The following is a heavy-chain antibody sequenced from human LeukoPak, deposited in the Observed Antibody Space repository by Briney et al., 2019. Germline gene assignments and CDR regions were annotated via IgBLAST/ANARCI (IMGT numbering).Heavy chain of an antibody. CDR1: AYSISSGYY. CDR2: IHHTGYT. J-gene: IGHJ3*02. Sequence: SETLSLTCSVSAYSISSGYYWGWIRQPPGKGLEWTGSIHHTGYTFYNPSVKSRITISVETSKNQFSLKLSSVTAADTAMYYCARDTGGFDIWGQGAMVTVSS. D-gene: IGHD2-15*01. CDR3: ARDTGGFDI. V-gene: IGHV4-38-2*02.